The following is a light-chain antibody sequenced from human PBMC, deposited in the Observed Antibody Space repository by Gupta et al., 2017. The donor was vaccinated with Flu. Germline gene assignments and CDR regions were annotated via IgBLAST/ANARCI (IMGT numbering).Light chain of an antibody. J-gene: IGLJ3*02. CDR1: NSESKS. CDR2: DDR. CDR3: QVWDRGSDNPV. Sequence: GKTDRITGGGNNSESKSVHWYQQRPVQAPVLFVYDDRDRPTAIPERFSGSNSGNTATLTISRVEAGEEAAYYCQVWDRGSDNPVFGGGTKRTVL. V-gene: IGLV3-21*03.